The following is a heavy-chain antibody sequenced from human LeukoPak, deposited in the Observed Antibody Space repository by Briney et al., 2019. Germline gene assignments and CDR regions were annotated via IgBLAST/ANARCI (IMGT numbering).Heavy chain of an antibody. CDR1: GGSISGGGYY. V-gene: IGHV4-31*03. J-gene: IGHJ4*02. D-gene: IGHD1-7*01. CDR2: IYYSGST. CDR3: ARGNWNSLDY. Sequence: SQTLSLTCTVSGGSISGGGYYWSWIRQHPGKGLEWIGYIYYSGSTYYNPSLKSRVTISVDTSKNQFSLKLSSVTAADTAVYYCARGNWNSLDYWGQGTLVTVSS.